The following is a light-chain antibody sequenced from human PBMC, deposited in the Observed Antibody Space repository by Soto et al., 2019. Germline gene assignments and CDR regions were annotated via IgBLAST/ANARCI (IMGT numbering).Light chain of an antibody. Sequence: EIVLTQSPGTLSLSPGERATLSCRASQSGYTDDIAWYQQKPGQAPRLLFYRASYRATGIPDRFSGSGSGTDFFLTISRLEPEDFAVYYCQKYGTSWTFGQGTKVEIK. V-gene: IGKV3-20*01. J-gene: IGKJ1*01. CDR3: QKYGTSWT. CDR1: QSGYTDD. CDR2: RAS.